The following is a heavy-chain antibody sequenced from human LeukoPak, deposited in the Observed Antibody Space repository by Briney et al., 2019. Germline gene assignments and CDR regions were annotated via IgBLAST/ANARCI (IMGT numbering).Heavy chain of an antibody. V-gene: IGHV4-39*07. CDR3: ARVSGSSFDY. Sequence: PETLSLTCTVSGGSISSSSSYWGWIRQPPGKGLEWIGHIFHSGRTSYNPSLKSRVTISVDTSKNQFSLKLSSVTAADTAVYYCARVSGSSFDYWGQGTLVTVSS. CDR1: GGSISSSSSY. D-gene: IGHD2-15*01. CDR2: IFHSGRT. J-gene: IGHJ4*02.